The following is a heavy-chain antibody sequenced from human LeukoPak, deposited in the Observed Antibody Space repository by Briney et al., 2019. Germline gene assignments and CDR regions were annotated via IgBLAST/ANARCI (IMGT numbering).Heavy chain of an antibody. V-gene: IGHV3-30*02. CDR3: AKEIWPTVTIPGRTYFDY. Sequence: GGSLRLSCATSRFTFSTYGMHWVRQAPGKGLEWVAFIRYDGNNKYYADSVKGRFTISRDNSRNTLFLQMNMLRAEDTAVHYCAKEIWPTVTIPGRTYFDYWGQGTLVTVSS. D-gene: IGHD4-17*01. CDR2: IRYDGNNK. J-gene: IGHJ4*02. CDR1: RFTFSTYG.